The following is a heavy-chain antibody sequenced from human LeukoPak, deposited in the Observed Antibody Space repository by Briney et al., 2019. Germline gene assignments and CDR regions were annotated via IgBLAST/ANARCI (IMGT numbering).Heavy chain of an antibody. CDR3: AKDNYGDQGSPLDY. CDR1: GFTFSSYA. D-gene: IGHD4-17*01. V-gene: IGHV3-23*01. Sequence: GGSLRLSCAASGFTFSSYAMSWVRQAPGKGLEWVSAISGSGGSTYYADSVKGRSTISRDNSKNTLYLQMNSLRAEDTAVYYCAKDNYGDQGSPLDYWGQGALVTVSS. CDR2: ISGSGGST. J-gene: IGHJ4*02.